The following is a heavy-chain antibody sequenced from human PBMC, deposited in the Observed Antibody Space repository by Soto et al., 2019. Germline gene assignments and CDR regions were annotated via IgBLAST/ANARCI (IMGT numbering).Heavy chain of an antibody. CDR1: GFTFSSYG. D-gene: IGHD5-12*01. Sequence: QVQLVESGGGVVQPGTSLRLSCAASGFTFSSYGMHWVRQVPGKGLEWVAVIRYDGTNEYYADSVKGRFTISRDNSKNTLYLQMNSLRAEDTAVSYCARGEGRWLQLDYWGQGTLVTVSS. CDR3: ARGEGRWLQLDY. V-gene: IGHV3-33*01. J-gene: IGHJ4*02. CDR2: IRYDGTNE.